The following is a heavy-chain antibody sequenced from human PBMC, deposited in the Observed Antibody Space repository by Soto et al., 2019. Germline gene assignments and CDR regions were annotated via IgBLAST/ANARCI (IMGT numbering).Heavy chain of an antibody. Sequence: EVQLVESGGGLVQPGGSLRLSCAASGFTFSSYWMHWVRQAPGKGLVWVSRINSDGSTTTYADSVKGRFTISRDNAKNTLYLQMNSLRAEDTAVYYCARRHDNYGDHLDIWGQGTMVTVSS. CDR3: ARRHDNYGDHLDI. D-gene: IGHD4-17*01. V-gene: IGHV3-74*01. J-gene: IGHJ3*02. CDR1: GFTFSSYW. CDR2: INSDGSTT.